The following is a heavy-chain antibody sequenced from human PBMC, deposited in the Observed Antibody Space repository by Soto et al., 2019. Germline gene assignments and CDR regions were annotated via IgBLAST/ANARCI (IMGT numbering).Heavy chain of an antibody. V-gene: IGHV4-59*08. D-gene: IGHD6-19*01. CDR3: VRHAYSSVWYTYRIDY. CDR1: GGSFSSDY. J-gene: IGHJ4*02. Sequence: SETLSLTCTVSGGSFSSDYWGWIRQPPGKGLEWIGYIYYTGSTNYNPSLKSRVTISVDTSKNQFSLKLNSVTAADTAVYYCVRHAYSSVWYTYRIDYWGQGTVVTVSS. CDR2: IYYTGST.